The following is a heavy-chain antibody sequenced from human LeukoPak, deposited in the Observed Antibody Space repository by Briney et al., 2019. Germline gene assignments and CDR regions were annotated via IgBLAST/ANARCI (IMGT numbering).Heavy chain of an antibody. CDR1: GESFSGYY. Sequence: KPSETLSLTCAVYGESFSGYYWSWIRQPPGEGLEWIGEINHSGSTNYNPSLKSRVTISVDTSKNQFSLKLSSVTAADTAVYYCATASLDRTFDYWGQGTPVTVSS. CDR3: ATASLDRTFDY. D-gene: IGHD3-22*01. J-gene: IGHJ4*02. V-gene: IGHV4-34*01. CDR2: INHSGST.